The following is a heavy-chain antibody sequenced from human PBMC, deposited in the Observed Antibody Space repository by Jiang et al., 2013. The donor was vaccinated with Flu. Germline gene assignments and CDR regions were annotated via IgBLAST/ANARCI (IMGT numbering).Heavy chain of an antibody. CDR1: GGTISTYF. V-gene: IGHV4-59*01. CDR2: ISYTGSA. D-gene: IGHD3-22*01. CDR3: ARVGGRLLVIRGAFRGANWFDP. Sequence: SLTCTVSGGTISTYFWSWIRQPPGKGLEWIGYISYTGSAKYNPSLKSRVTISVDTSKNQFSLNVTSVTAADTAVYYCARVGGRLLVIRGAFRGANWFDPWGQGTLVTVSS. J-gene: IGHJ5*02.